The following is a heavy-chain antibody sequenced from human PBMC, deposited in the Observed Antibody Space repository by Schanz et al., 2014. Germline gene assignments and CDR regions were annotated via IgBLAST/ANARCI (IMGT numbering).Heavy chain of an antibody. CDR1: GFSVSNTY. CDR3: ARGRGYIIGQ. CDR2: INSAGTT. D-gene: IGHD3-10*01. Sequence: EVQLAESGGGLIQPWGSLRLSCVVSGFSVSNTYMHWVRQPPRKGLEWVSVINSAGTTYYADSVKGRFTFSRDSSKNTVYLQMDSLRADDTSVYYCARGRGYIIGQWGQGILVTVSS. J-gene: IGHJ4*02. V-gene: IGHV3-53*01.